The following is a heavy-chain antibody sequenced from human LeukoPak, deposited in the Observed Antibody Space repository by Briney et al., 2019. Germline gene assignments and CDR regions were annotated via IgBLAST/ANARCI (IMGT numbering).Heavy chain of an antibody. V-gene: IGHV1-2*02. CDR2: INPNSGGT. D-gene: IGHD6-19*01. Sequence: GASVKVSCKASVYTFTGYYMHWVRQAPGQGLEWMGWINPNSGGTNYAQKFQGRVTMTRDTSISTAYMELSRLRSDDTAVYYCARVHSSGWYADYWGQGTLVTVSS. CDR1: VYTFTGYY. J-gene: IGHJ4*02. CDR3: ARVHSSGWYADY.